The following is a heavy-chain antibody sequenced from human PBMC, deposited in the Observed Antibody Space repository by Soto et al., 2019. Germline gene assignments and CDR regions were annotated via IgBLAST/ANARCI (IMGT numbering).Heavy chain of an antibody. D-gene: IGHD3-3*01. J-gene: IGHJ4*02. CDR2: ISYDGSNK. CDR3: AKDPRIYDFWSGYYRRGTSSDY. CDR1: GFTFSSYG. V-gene: IGHV3-30*18. Sequence: GGSLRLSCAASGFTFSSYGMHWVRQAPGKGLEWVAVISYDGSNKYYADSVKGRFTISRDNSKNTLYLQMNSLRAEDTAVYYCAKDPRIYDFWSGYYRRGTSSDYWGQGTLVTVSS.